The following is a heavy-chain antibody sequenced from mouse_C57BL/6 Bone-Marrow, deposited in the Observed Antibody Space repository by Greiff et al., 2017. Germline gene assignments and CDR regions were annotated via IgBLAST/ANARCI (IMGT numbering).Heavy chain of an antibody. J-gene: IGHJ4*01. CDR3: ARSYAMDY. Sequence: VKLVESGAELARPGASVKLSCKASGYTFTSYGISWVKQRTGQGLEWIGEIYPRSGNTYYNEKFKGKATLTADKSSSTAYMELRSLTSEDSAVYFCARSYAMDYWGQGTSVTVSS. V-gene: IGHV1-81*01. CDR2: IYPRSGNT. CDR1: GYTFTSYG.